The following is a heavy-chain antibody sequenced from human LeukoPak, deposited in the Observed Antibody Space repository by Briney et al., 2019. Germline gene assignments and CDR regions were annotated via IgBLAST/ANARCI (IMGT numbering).Heavy chain of an antibody. Sequence: GASVKVSCKGSGGTFTSYAFTWVRQAPGKGLEWMGGMTPIYGVANYAQKFQGRITITADESSRTVYMELTSLTSEDTGLYFCGRAGDYYDSSGYPFWGQGTMVTVSS. V-gene: IGHV1-69*13. D-gene: IGHD3-22*01. J-gene: IGHJ3*01. CDR2: MTPIYGVA. CDR3: GRAGDYYDSSGYPF. CDR1: GGTFTSYA.